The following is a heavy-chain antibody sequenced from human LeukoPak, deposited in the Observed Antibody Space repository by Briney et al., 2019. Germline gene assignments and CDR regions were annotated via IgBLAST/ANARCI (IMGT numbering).Heavy chain of an antibody. V-gene: IGHV4-59*01. J-gene: IGHJ5*02. CDR1: GGSISGYY. CDR3: ATSLGFFPRFDP. Sequence: SETLSLTCTVSGGSISGYYWSWIRQTPGKGLEWIGYMFHSGSAKYNPSLESRVTISVGTSNNQFSLILRSVTSADTAVYYCATSLGFFPRFDPWGQGILVTVSS. D-gene: IGHD2/OR15-2a*01. CDR2: MFHSGSA.